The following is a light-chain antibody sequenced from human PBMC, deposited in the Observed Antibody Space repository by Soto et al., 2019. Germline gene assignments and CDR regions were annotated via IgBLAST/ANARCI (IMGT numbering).Light chain of an antibody. CDR2: DAS. J-gene: IGKJ4*01. V-gene: IGKV1-33*01. CDR3: QQYDNLPVT. CDR1: QDIINY. Sequence: DIQMTQSPSSLSASVGDRVTITCQASQDIINYLNWYQQKPGKAPKLLIYDASNLETGVPSRFSGSGSGTEFTFTISSLQPEDIATYYCQQYDNLPVTFGGGSKVEIK.